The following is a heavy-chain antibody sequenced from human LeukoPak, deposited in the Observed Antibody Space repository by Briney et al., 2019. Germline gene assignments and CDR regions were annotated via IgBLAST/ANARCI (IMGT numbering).Heavy chain of an antibody. CDR1: GFTFNTYC. J-gene: IGHJ4*02. D-gene: IGHD3-10*01. CDR2: INEDGSEK. V-gene: IGHV3-7*05. CDR3: ASILFGVPLLY. Sequence: GGSLRLPYAASGFTFNTYCIRWVRQAPGEGLEWVANINEDGSEKNYLDSVKGRFTISRDNAKNSVYLQMNSLRAEDTAVYYCASILFGVPLLYWGQGTLVTVSS.